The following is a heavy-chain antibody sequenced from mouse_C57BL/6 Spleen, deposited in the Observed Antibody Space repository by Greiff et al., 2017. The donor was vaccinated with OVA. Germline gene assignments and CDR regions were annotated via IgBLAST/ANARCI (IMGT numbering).Heavy chain of an antibody. J-gene: IGHJ4*01. CDR2: IYPGDGDT. Sequence: QVQLKQPGPELVKPGASVKISCKASGYAFSSSWMNWVKQRPGQGLEWIGRIYPGDGDTNYNGKFKGKATLTADKSSSTAYMQLSSRTSDDAAVYCCALNWDPYYAMDDWGQGTSVTVSS. CDR1: GYAFSSSW. V-gene: IGHV1-82*01. CDR3: ALNWDPYYAMDD. D-gene: IGHD4-1*01.